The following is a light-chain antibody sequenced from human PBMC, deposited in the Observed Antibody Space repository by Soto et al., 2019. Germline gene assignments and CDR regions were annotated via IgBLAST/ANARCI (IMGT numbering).Light chain of an antibody. CDR1: QSISDN. CDR3: QQYHNWPPIT. Sequence: DIVMTQSPAILSVSLGERATLSCLASQSISDNLAWYQQRSGQAPRLLIYGASTRATGVPARFSGSGSGTEFTLTISSLQSEDFAVYYCQQYHNWPPITFGQGTRLEIK. J-gene: IGKJ5*01. V-gene: IGKV3-15*01. CDR2: GAS.